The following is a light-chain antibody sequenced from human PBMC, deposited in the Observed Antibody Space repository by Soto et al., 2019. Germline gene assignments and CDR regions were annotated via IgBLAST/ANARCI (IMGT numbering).Light chain of an antibody. Sequence: TTLCFSRGERATLSGRASQSVSTYLAWYQQKPGQSPRLLIYDASTRATGIPARFSGSGSGTDFTLTISSLEPEDFAIYYCQQHNNWPTFGQGTRLEI. CDR1: QSVSTY. J-gene: IGKJ5*01. CDR2: DAS. CDR3: QQHNNWPT. V-gene: IGKV3-11*01.